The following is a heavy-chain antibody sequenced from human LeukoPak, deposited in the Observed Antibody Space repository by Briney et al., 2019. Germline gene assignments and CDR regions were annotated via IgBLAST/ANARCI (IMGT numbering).Heavy chain of an antibody. CDR1: GGSISSSSYY. CDR2: IFHSGST. Sequence: SETLSLTCTVSGGSISSSSYYWGWIRQPPGKGLEWIGSIFHSGSTYYNPSLQGRVTMFVDTSKNQFSLKLSSVTAADTAVYYCARLATVFDFWGQGTLVTVSS. J-gene: IGHJ4*02. V-gene: IGHV4-39*01. CDR3: ARLATVFDF. D-gene: IGHD1-1*01.